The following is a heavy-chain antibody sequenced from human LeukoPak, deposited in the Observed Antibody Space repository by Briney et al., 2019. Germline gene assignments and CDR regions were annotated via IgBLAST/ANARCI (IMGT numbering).Heavy chain of an antibody. CDR3: AKVGYCSGGSCYYPPSDFDY. D-gene: IGHD2-15*01. Sequence: GGSLRLSCAASGFTFSSYAMSWVRQAPGKGLEWVSGISGSGGSTYYADSVKGRFTISRDNSKNTLYLQMNSLRAEDTAVYYCAKVGYCSGGSCYYPPSDFDYWGQGTLVTVSS. CDR1: GFTFSSYA. J-gene: IGHJ4*02. V-gene: IGHV3-23*01. CDR2: ISGSGGST.